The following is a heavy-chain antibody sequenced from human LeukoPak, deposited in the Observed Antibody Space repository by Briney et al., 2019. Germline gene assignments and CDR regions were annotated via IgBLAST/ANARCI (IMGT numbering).Heavy chain of an antibody. D-gene: IGHD3-16*01. CDR2: ISSGGSTI. V-gene: IGHV3-48*03. CDR3: ARVVITNFDY. CDR1: GFAFSSYE. Sequence: GGSLRLSCAASGFAFSSYEMNWVRQAPGKGLEWVSYISSGGSTIYYADSVKGRFTISRDNAKNSLYLQMNSLRAEDTAVYYCARVVITNFDYWGQGTLVTVSS. J-gene: IGHJ4*02.